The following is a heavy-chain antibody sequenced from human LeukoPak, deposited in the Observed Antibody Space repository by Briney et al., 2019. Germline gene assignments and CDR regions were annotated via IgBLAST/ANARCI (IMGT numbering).Heavy chain of an antibody. V-gene: IGHV3-21*04. CDR1: GFTFSSYT. D-gene: IGHD6-6*01. CDR3: AKASGTLEYSSSFGY. J-gene: IGHJ4*02. CDR2: ISSSSTYI. Sequence: GGSLRLSCAASGFTFSSYTMNWVRQAPGKGLEWVSSISSSSTYIYYADSVKGRFTISRDNPKNSLFLQMNSLRAEDTAVYYCAKASGTLEYSSSFGYWGQGTLVTVSS.